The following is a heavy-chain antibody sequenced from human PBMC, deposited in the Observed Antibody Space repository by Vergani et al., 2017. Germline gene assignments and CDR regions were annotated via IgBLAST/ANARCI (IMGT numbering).Heavy chain of an antibody. D-gene: IGHD3-16*01. CDR1: GFTFSSYS. CDR2: ISSSSSYI. V-gene: IGHV3-21*01. Sequence: EVQLVESGGGLVKPGGSLRLSCAASGFTFSSYSMNWVRQAPGKGLEWVSSISSSSSYIYYADSVKGRFTISRDNAKNSLYLQMNSLRAEDKAGYYCARTSRGILEYFDYWGQGTLVTVSS. CDR3: ARTSRGILEYFDY. J-gene: IGHJ4*02.